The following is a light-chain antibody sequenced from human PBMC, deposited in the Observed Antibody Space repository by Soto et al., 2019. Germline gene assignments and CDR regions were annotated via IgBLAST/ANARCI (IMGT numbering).Light chain of an antibody. V-gene: IGKV1-27*01. Sequence: DIQMTQSPSSLSASVGDRVAITCRASQGISNYLAWYQQKPGKVPKLLIYAASTLQSGVPSRFSGSGSGTGFTITISSLQPEAVATYYCQEYSSAAFTFGPGTKVDI. CDR3: QEYSSAAFT. CDR2: AAS. CDR1: QGISNY. J-gene: IGKJ3*01.